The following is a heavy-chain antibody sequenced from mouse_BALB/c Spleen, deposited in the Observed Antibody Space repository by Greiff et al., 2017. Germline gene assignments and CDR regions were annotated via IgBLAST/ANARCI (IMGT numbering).Heavy chain of an antibody. Sequence: VMLVESGPGLVAPSQSLSITCTVSGFSLTGYGVNWVRQPPGKGLEWLGMIWGDGSTDYNSALKSRLSISKDNSKSQVFLKMNSLQTDDTARYYCARDPITTATGWYFDVWGAGTTVTVSS. CDR1: GFSLTGYG. D-gene: IGHD1-2*01. CDR3: ARDPITTATGWYFDV. V-gene: IGHV2-6-7*01. J-gene: IGHJ1*01. CDR2: IWGDGST.